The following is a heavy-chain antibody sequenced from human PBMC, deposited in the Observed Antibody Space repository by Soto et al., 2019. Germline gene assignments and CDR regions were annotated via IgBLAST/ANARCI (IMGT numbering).Heavy chain of an antibody. CDR1: GFTFSSYA. CDR2: ISGSGGST. CDR3: AKVVGSTGD. V-gene: IGHV3-23*01. D-gene: IGHD2-2*01. J-gene: IGHJ4*02. Sequence: GESLKISCAASGFTFSSYAMSWVRQAPGKGLEWVSAISGSGGSTYYADSVKGRFTISRDNSKNTLYLQMNSLRAEDTAVYYCAKVVGSTGDWGQGTLVTVSS.